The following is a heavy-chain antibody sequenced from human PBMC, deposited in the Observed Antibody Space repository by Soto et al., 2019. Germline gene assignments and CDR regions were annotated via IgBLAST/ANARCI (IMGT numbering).Heavy chain of an antibody. CDR1: GGSISSSSYY. V-gene: IGHV4-39*07. CDR3: GGGINYKWDY. J-gene: IGHJ4*02. CDR2: IYNSGST. Sequence: PSETLSLTCTVSGGSISSSSYYWGWIRQPPGKGLEWIGSIYNSGSTNYNPSLKSRVTISVDKSKNQFSLDLNSVTAADTALYYCGGGINYKWDYWGQGTLVTVSS. D-gene: IGHD1-1*01.